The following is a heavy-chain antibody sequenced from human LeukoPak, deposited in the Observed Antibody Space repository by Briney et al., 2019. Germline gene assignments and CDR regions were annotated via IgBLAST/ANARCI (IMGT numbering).Heavy chain of an antibody. D-gene: IGHD6-13*01. V-gene: IGHV4-61*02. Sequence: SQTLSLTCTVSGGSVSSGSYYWSWIRQPAGKGLEWIGRIYTSGSTNYNPSLKSRVTISVDTSKNQFSLKLSSVTAADTAVYYCAREILLSYSSSDDWFDPWGQGTLVTVSS. CDR1: GGSVSSGSYY. CDR2: IYTSGST. CDR3: AREILLSYSSSDDWFDP. J-gene: IGHJ5*02.